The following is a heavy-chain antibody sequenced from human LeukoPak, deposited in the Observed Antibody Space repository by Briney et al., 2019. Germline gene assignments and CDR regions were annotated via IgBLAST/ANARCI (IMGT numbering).Heavy chain of an antibody. CDR1: GGSISSYY. CDR3: ARDEGRGVIDY. D-gene: IGHD3-10*01. Sequence: SETLSLTCTVSGGSISSYYWSWIRQPPGKGLEWIGYIYYSGSTNYNPSLKSRVTMSVDTSKNQFSLKVSSVTAADTAVYYCARDEGRGVIDYWGQGTLVTVSS. V-gene: IGHV4-59*12. J-gene: IGHJ4*02. CDR2: IYYSGST.